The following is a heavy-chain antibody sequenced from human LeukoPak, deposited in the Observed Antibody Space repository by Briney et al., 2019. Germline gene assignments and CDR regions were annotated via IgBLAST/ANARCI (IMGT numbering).Heavy chain of an antibody. CDR1: GFTFSRNW. CDR2: INTDGSTT. D-gene: IGHD2-15*01. CDR3: GRGGYCSGGTCYRFNAFDI. V-gene: IGHV3-74*01. J-gene: IGHJ3*02. Sequence: GGSLRLSCVASGFTFSRNWLHWVRQVPGKGLVWVSRINTDGSTTNYADSVKGRFTISRDNTKNTLYLQMNSLRAEDTAVYYCGRGGYCSGGTCYRFNAFDIWGQGTTVTVSS.